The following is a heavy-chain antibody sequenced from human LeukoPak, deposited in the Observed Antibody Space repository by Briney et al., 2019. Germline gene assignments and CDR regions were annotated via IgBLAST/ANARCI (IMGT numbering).Heavy chain of an antibody. CDR3: ARRFCSTGSCYYYMDV. Sequence: GGSLSLSCAASGFTFDAYAMRWVRHARGKGLEWVSGINWNGDSTAYADSVKGRFTVSRDNAKNSLYLQMNSLRAEDTALYSCARRFCSTGSCYYYMDVWGKGTTVTVSS. CDR1: GFTFDAYA. CDR2: INWNGDST. D-gene: IGHD2-15*01. J-gene: IGHJ6*03. V-gene: IGHV3-20*04.